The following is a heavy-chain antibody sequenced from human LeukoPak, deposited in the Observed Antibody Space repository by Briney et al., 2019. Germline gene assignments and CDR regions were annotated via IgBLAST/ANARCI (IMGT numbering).Heavy chain of an antibody. J-gene: IGHJ4*02. CDR2: IYYSGST. V-gene: IGHV4-39*01. CDR1: GGSISSSSYY. D-gene: IGHD2-15*01. Sequence: PSETLSLTCTVSGGSISSSSYYWGWIRQPPGKGLEWIGSIYYSGSTYYNPSLKSRVTISVDTSKNQFSLKLSSVTAADTAVYYCARHPRGGSSRNFDYWGQGTLVTVSS. CDR3: ARHPRGGSSRNFDY.